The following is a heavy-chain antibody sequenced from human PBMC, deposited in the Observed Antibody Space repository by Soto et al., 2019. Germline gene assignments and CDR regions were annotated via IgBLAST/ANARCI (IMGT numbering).Heavy chain of an antibody. CDR2: IGAATSI. V-gene: IGHV3-21*06. Sequence: VQVVESGGGLVKPGGSLRLSCAASGDNFSTYSMHWVRQAPGKGLEWVSSIGAATSIFYADSVKGRFTISRDNAKNSMFLQMSSLRTEDTAVYYCARGSLNWFDPWGQGTLVTVSS. J-gene: IGHJ5*02. CDR1: GDNFSTYS. CDR3: ARGSLNWFDP.